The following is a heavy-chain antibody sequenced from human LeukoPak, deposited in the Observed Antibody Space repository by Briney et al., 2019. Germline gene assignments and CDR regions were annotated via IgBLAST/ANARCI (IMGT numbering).Heavy chain of an antibody. Sequence: PSETLYLTCAVPGYSLTNHYWIWIRQPPGKGLEWIAEVLHTGSTNCNPSFKSRVTISVDTSKNQFFLNLTSVTAADTAVYYCARGPAALHPWGQGLLVTVSS. J-gene: IGHJ5*02. CDR2: VLHTGST. V-gene: IGHV4-34*12. D-gene: IGHD6-13*01. CDR3: ARGPAALHP. CDR1: GYSLTNHY.